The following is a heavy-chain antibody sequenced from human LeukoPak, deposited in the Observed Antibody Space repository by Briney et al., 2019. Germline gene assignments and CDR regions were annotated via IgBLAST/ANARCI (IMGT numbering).Heavy chain of an antibody. CDR1: GYTFTGYY. V-gene: IGHV1-2*04. J-gene: IGHJ4*02. CDR2: INPNSGGT. Sequence: ASVKVSCKASGYTFTGYYMHWVRQAPGQGLEWMGWINPNSGGTNYAQKFQGWVTMTRDTSISTAYMELSRLRSDDTAVYYCAIYDSSLQGFDYWGQGTLVTVSS. D-gene: IGHD3-22*01. CDR3: AIYDSSLQGFDY.